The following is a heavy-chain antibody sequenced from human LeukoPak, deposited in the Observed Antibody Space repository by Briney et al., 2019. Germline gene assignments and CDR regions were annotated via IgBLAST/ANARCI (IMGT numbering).Heavy chain of an antibody. CDR1: GFTFSSYW. Sequence: GGSLRLSCAASGFTFSSYWMSWVRQAPGKGLEWVANIKQDGSEKYYVDSVKGRFTISRDNAKNSLYLQMNSLRAEDTAVYYCARDWYYDILTGYLAGKPNDYWGQGTLVTVSS. J-gene: IGHJ4*02. CDR2: IKQDGSEK. CDR3: ARDWYYDILTGYLAGKPNDY. V-gene: IGHV3-7*01. D-gene: IGHD3-9*01.